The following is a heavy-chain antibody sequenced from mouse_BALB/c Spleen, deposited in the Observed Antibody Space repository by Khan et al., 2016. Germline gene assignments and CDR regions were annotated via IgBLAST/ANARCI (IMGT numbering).Heavy chain of an antibody. CDR2: IYPGDGDT. Sequence: QVQLKQSGAELARPGASVKLSCKASGYTFTSYWMQWVKQRPGQGLEWVGAIYPGDGDTRYTQKFKGKATLTADKSSSTVYMQLSSLASEDSAVYYCASGYFGSNYFDYWGQGTTLTVSS. CDR3: ASGYFGSNYFDY. CDR1: GYTFTSYW. J-gene: IGHJ2*01. V-gene: IGHV1-87*01. D-gene: IGHD1-1*01.